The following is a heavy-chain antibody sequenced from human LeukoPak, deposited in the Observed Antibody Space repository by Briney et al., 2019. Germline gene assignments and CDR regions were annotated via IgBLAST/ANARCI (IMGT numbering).Heavy chain of an antibody. V-gene: IGHV3-74*01. CDR2: SRGDGSTT. J-gene: IGHJ4*02. CDR1: GFIIRSYW. CDR3: AKGQDF. Sequence: ARSLRLSCAASGFIIRSYWMHWVRPAPGKVSMWVLRSRGDGSTTNSADSVKGRFTISKDDADNTVYLKMTSLRDEDTAVYYCAKGQDFRGQGTLVTVSS. D-gene: IGHD2-15*01.